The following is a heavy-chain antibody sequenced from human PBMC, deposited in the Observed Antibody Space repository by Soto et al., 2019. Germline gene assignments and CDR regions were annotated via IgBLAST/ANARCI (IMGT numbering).Heavy chain of an antibody. CDR1: GYTFTSYG. Sequence: GASVKVSCKASGYTFTSYGISWVRQAPGQGLEWMGWISAYNGNTNYAQKLQGRVTMTTDTSTSTAYMELRSLRSDDTAVYYCARDRYDILTGYYKAPLDYWGQGTLVTVSS. V-gene: IGHV1-18*01. CDR3: ARDRYDILTGYYKAPLDY. D-gene: IGHD3-9*01. CDR2: ISAYNGNT. J-gene: IGHJ4*02.